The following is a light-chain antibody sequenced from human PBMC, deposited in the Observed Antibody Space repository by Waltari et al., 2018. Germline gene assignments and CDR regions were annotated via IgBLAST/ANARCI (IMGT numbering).Light chain of an antibody. CDR3: SSYGSINTWL. Sequence: QSALTQAASVSGPPAQSITISCTGTSSDVGGYDIFSWYQQHPGKAPKLIFSEVTKRPSTVSTRFSGSKSGNTASLTISGLQAEDEDDYFCSSYGSINTWLFGGGTKLTVL. V-gene: IGLV2-23*02. J-gene: IGLJ3*02. CDR1: SSDVGGYDI. CDR2: EVT.